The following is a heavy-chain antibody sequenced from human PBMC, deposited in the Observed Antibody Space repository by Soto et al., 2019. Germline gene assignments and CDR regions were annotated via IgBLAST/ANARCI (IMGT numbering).Heavy chain of an antibody. V-gene: IGHV5-51*01. CDR3: ARMMAASVTAFDY. Sequence: GESLKISCQASGYSFISSWIGWVRQMPGKGLEWMGIIYPGDSDTRYSPSFQGQVTISADKSTSTAYLQWSSLKASDTATYYCARMMAASVTAFDYWGQGALVTSPQ. CDR2: IYPGDSDT. CDR1: GYSFISSW. D-gene: IGHD6-13*01. J-gene: IGHJ4*02.